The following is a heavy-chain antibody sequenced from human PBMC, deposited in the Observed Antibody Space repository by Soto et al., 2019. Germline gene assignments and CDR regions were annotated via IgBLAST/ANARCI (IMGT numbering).Heavy chain of an antibody. CDR2: INSGFGNT. V-gene: IGHV1-3*01. CDR1: GYTFNSYS. Sequence: ASVKVSCKASGYTFNSYSLHWVRQAPGQRLEWMGWINSGFGNTKYSQKFQDRVTITRDRSANTAYMELSSLTSEDTAVYYCARGPISVPGYCTTSSCYLDFWGQGTLVTVSS. D-gene: IGHD2-8*01. J-gene: IGHJ4*02. CDR3: ARGPISVPGYCTTSSCYLDF.